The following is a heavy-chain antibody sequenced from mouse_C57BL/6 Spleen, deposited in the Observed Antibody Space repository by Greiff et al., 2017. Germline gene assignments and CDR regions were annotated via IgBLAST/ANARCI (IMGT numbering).Heavy chain of an antibody. Sequence: VQLQQSGPELVKPGASVKISCKASGYAFSSSWMNWVKQRPGKGLEWIGRIYPGDGDTNYNGKFKGKATLTADKSSSTAYMQLSSLTSEDSAVYFCARLGYCNSYWYFDVWGTGTTVTVSS. J-gene: IGHJ1*03. CDR3: ARLGYCNSYWYFDV. V-gene: IGHV1-82*01. CDR2: IYPGDGDT. D-gene: IGHD2-1*01. CDR1: GYAFSSSW.